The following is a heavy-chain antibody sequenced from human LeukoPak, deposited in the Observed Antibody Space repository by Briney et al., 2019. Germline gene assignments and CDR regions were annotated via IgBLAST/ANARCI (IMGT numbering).Heavy chain of an antibody. Sequence: SVKVSCKASGGTFSSYAISWVRQAPGQGLEWMGSIIPIFGTANYAQKFQGRVTITTDKSTSTAYMELSSLRSEDTAVYYCASTSKMAAAANDYWGQGSLVTVSS. D-gene: IGHD6-13*01. V-gene: IGHV1-69*05. CDR2: IIPIFGTA. CDR1: GGTFSSYA. J-gene: IGHJ4*02. CDR3: ASTSKMAAAANDY.